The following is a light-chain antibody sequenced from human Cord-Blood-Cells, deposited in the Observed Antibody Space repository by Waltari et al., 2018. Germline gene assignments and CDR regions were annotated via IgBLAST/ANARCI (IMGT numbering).Light chain of an antibody. CDR1: QSVLYSSTNKNY. CDR2: WAS. CDR3: QQYYSTPPT. Sequence: DIVMTQSPYSLAVSPGERATINCKSSQSVLYSSTNKNYLAWYQQKPGQPPKLLIYWASTRESGVPDRFSGSGSGTDFTLTISSLKAEDVAVYYCQQYYSTPPTFGQGTKVEIK. J-gene: IGKJ1*01. V-gene: IGKV4-1*01.